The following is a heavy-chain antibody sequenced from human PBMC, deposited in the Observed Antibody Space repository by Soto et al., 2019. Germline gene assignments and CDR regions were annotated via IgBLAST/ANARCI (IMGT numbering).Heavy chain of an antibody. J-gene: IGHJ3*02. CDR1: GGSFSGYY. CDR2: INHSGST. V-gene: IGHV4-34*01. CDR3: ARGSKVAGIFAFDI. Sequence: QVQLQQWGAGLLKPSETLSLTCAVYGGSFSGYYWSWIRQPPGKGLEWIGEINHSGSTNYNPSLKSRVTISVDTSKNQFSLKLSSVTAADTAVYYCARGSKVAGIFAFDIWGQGTMVTVSS. D-gene: IGHD6-19*01.